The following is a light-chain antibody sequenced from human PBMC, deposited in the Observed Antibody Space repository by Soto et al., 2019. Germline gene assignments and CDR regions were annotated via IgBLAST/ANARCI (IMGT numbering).Light chain of an antibody. J-gene: IGKJ3*01. V-gene: IGKV3-15*01. CDR1: QTVSSN. Sequence: ERVMTQSPATLSASPGDRVTLSCRASQTVSSNLAWYQHKPGQAPRLLIYATSTRATGVSARFSGVGSGTEFTLTISSLQSEDFAVYYCQQYNNWPQVSFGPGTKVDIK. CDR3: QQYNNWPQVS. CDR2: ATS.